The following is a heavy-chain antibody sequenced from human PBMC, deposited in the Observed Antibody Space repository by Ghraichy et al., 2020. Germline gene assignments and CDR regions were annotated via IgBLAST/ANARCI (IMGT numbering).Heavy chain of an antibody. CDR3: ARGVHGRVLPYFFDS. J-gene: IGHJ4*02. D-gene: IGHD2-2*01. V-gene: IGHV3-7*01. CDR2: IKQDGSEK. Sequence: GGSLRLSCAASGFTFSSHWMSWVRQAPGKGLEWVANIKQDGSEKHYVDSVKGRFTISRDNAQNLLFLQIDSLRVEDTAVYYCARGVHGRVLPYFFDSWGQGAQVTVSS. CDR1: GFTFSSHW.